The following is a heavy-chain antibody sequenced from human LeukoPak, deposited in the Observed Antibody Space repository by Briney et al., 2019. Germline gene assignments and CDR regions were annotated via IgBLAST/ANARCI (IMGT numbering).Heavy chain of an antibody. CDR2: ISTSGST. V-gene: IGHV4-4*07. Sequence: SETLSLTCTVSGVSISNNYWTCIRQPAGKGLEWIGRISTSGSTNYNPSLKSRVTMSVDTSKNQLSLKLSSVTAADTAVYYCARGAPVSYSSSWYDYWGQGILVTVSS. J-gene: IGHJ4*02. CDR1: GVSISNNY. CDR3: ARGAPVSYSSSWYDY. D-gene: IGHD6-13*01.